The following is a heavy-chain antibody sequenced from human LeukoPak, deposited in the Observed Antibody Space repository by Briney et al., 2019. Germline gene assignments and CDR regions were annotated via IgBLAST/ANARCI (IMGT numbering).Heavy chain of an antibody. D-gene: IGHD6-19*01. Sequence: PGGSLGLSCAASGFTFSSYGMHWVRQAPGKGLEWVAVISYDGSNKYYADSVKGRFTISRDNSKNTLYLQMNSLRAEDTAVYYCAKPSGGQWLVLDYWGQGTLVTVSS. CDR3: AKPSGGQWLVLDY. CDR2: ISYDGSNK. J-gene: IGHJ4*02. V-gene: IGHV3-30*18. CDR1: GFTFSSYG.